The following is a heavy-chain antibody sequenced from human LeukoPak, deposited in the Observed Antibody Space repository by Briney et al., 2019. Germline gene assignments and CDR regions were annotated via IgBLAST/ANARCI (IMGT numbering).Heavy chain of an antibody. D-gene: IGHD3-9*01. J-gene: IGHJ4*02. CDR3: ARGQYYDILTGYYAGTSWNDY. V-gene: IGHV5-51*01. CDR2: IYPGDSDT. Sequence: GESLKISCKGSGYSFTNYWIGWVRQMPGKGLECMGIIYPGDSDTRYSPSFQGQVTISADKSISTAYLQWSSLKASDTAMYYCARGQYYDILTGYYAGTSWNDYWGQGTLVTVSS. CDR1: GYSFTNYW.